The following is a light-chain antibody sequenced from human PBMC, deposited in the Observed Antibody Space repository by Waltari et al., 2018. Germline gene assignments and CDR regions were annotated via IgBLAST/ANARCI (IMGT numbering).Light chain of an antibody. V-gene: IGLV2-8*01. CDR1: RSDVGGNNY. CDR2: EVT. J-gene: IGLJ3*02. CDR3: GSDGGENNFLM. Sequence: QSALTQPPSASGSPGQSVTISCTGTRSDVGGNNYVPWYQQHPGKAPKLMIYEVTNRPSGVPDRFAGSKAGNTASLTVSGLQAEDEADYDCGSDGGENNFLMFGGGTKLTVL.